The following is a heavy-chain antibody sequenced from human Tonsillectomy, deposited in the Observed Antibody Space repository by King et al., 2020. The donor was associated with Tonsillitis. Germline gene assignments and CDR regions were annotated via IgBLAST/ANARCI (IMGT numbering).Heavy chain of an antibody. J-gene: IGHJ4*02. CDR3: ARELGCSGSYFDY. D-gene: IGHD3-10*02. Sequence: EVQLVESGGGLVQPGGSLRLSCAGSGFTFSSYWMTWVRQAPGKGLEWVANIKEDGSEKYYVDSVKGRFTISRDNAKNSLYLQMSSLRAEDTAVYYCARELGCSGSYFDYWGQGTLVTVSS. CDR1: GFTFSSYW. CDR2: IKEDGSEK. V-gene: IGHV3-7*03.